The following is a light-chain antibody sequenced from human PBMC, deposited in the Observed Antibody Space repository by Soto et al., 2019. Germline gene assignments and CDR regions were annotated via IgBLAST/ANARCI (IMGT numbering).Light chain of an antibody. CDR3: QQRTSWPLT. J-gene: IGKJ4*01. V-gene: IGKV3-11*01. CDR1: QSVGSS. Sequence: EIVLTQSPATLSLSPGERATLSCRASQSVGSSLGWFQHKPGQAPRLLIYDASYRATGVPARFIGSGSGTDFTLTISRLEPEDFAVYYCQQRTSWPLTFGGVTKVEIK. CDR2: DAS.